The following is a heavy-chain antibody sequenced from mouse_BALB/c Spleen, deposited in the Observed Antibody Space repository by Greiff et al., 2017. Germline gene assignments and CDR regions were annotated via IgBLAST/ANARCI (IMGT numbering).Heavy chain of an antibody. V-gene: IGHV10-3*03. CDR3: VREGYGPYYAMDY. CDR2: IRSKSNNYAT. D-gene: IGHD2-10*02. CDR1: GFTFNTYA. J-gene: IGHJ4*01. Sequence: EVQGVESGGGLVQPKGSLKLSCAASGFTFNTYAMHWVCQAPGKGLEWVARIRSKSNNYATYYADSVKDRFTISRDDSQSMLYLQMNNLKTEDTAMYYCVREGYGPYYAMDYWGQGTSVTVSS.